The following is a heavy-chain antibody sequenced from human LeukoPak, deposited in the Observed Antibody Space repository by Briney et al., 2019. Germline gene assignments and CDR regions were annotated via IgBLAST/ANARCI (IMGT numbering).Heavy chain of an antibody. CDR1: GSTFNTYN. CDR3: ARLGWRYYDSSGYGY. J-gene: IGHJ4*02. D-gene: IGHD3-22*01. Sequence: KPGGSLRLSCAASGSTFNTYNMNWVRQAPGQGLEWVSSITSSSSYIYYADSVKGRFTISRDNAKNSLYLQMNSLRAEDTAVYYCARLGWRYYDSSGYGYWGQGTLVTVSS. CDR2: ITSSSSYI. V-gene: IGHV3-21*01.